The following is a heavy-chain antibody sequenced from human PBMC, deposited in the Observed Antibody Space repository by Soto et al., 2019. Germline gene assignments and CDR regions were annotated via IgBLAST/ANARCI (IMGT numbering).Heavy chain of an antibody. Sequence: QAQLVESGGGVVQPGRSLRLSCAASGFTFSSYGMHWVRQAPGKGLEWVAVISYDGSNKYYADSVKGRFTISRDNSKNTLYLQMNSLRAEDTAVYYCAKDVSYHFDYWGQGTLVTVSS. CDR1: GFTFSSYG. CDR2: ISYDGSNK. D-gene: IGHD1-26*01. V-gene: IGHV3-30*18. CDR3: AKDVSYHFDY. J-gene: IGHJ4*02.